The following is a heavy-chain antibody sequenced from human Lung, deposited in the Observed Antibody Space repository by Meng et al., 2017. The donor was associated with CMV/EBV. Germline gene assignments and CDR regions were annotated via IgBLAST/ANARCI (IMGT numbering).Heavy chain of an antibody. CDR1: GGSFSGYY. CDR3: ARRRTIFGVVIDYGMDV. CDR2: INHSGST. J-gene: IGHJ6*02. Sequence: SETXSLXXAVYGGSFSGYYWSWIRQPPGKGLEWIGEINHSGSTNYNPSLKSRVTISVDTSKNQFSLKLSSVTAADTAVYYCARRRTIFGVVIDYGMDVWGQGXTVTVSS. V-gene: IGHV4-34*01. D-gene: IGHD3-3*01.